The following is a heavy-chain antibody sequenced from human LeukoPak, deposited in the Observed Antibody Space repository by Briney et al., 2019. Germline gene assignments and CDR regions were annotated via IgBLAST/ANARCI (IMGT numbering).Heavy chain of an antibody. CDR1: GFPFTSYS. CDR3: AKGSSGSCYSGVDY. J-gene: IGHJ4*02. V-gene: IGHV3-21*04. D-gene: IGHD2-15*01. Sequence: GGSLRLSCAASGFPFTSYSMNWVRQAPGRGLEWVSSISSSSFYIYYADSVKGRFTISRDNAKNSLYLQMNSLRAEDTAVYYCAKGSSGSCYSGVDYWGQGTLVTISS. CDR2: ISSSSFYI.